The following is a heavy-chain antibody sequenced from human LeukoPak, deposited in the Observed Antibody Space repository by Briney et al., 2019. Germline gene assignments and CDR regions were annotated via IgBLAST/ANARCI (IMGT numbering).Heavy chain of an antibody. Sequence: ASVKVSCKVVAYDFTGYHIHWVRLAPGQGPEWMGRLNPNTGHAVYAFKFRGRVTITRDTSSSTAYMEVTRLTSDDTALYYCAKDRDGADRIILWGQGSLVTVS. CDR2: LNPNTGHA. D-gene: IGHD5-24*01. J-gene: IGHJ4*02. V-gene: IGHV1-2*06. CDR1: AYDFTGYH. CDR3: AKDRDGADRIIL.